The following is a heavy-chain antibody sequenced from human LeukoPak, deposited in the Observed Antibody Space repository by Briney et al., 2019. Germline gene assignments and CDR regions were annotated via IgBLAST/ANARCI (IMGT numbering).Heavy chain of an antibody. V-gene: IGHV4-4*07. CDR1: GGSIGSYY. CDR3: ARVSSGGRYDY. J-gene: IGHJ4*02. Sequence: SESLSLTCTVSGGSIGSYYWTWIRQSAGEGLEWIGRMYSSVSTNYNPSLKSRVTMSVDTSKNQVSLRLISVTAADAAVYYCARVSSGGRYDYWGQGTLVTVSS. D-gene: IGHD2-15*01. CDR2: MYSSVST.